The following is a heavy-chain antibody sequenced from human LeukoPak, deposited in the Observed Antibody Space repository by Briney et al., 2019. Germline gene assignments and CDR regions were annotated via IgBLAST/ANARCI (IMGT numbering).Heavy chain of an antibody. D-gene: IGHD2-21*02. J-gene: IGHJ3*02. V-gene: IGHV3-23*01. Sequence: GGSLGLSCAASGFTFSSYAMSWVRQAPGKGLEWVSAISGSGGSIYYADSVKGRFTISRDNSKNALYLQMNSLRAEDTAVYYCAIPCGGDCSYAFDIWGQGTMVTVSS. CDR2: ISGSGGSI. CDR3: AIPCGGDCSYAFDI. CDR1: GFTFSSYA.